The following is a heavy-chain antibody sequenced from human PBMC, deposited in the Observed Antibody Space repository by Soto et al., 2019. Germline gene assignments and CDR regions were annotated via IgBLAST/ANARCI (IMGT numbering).Heavy chain of an antibody. V-gene: IGHV1-18*01. CDR3: ARSIAAAVDFDY. J-gene: IGHJ4*02. CDR2: ISAYNGNT. Sequence: QVQLVQSGAEVKKPGASVKVSCKASGYTFTSYGISWVRQAPGQGLEWMGWISAYNGNTNYAQKRQGRVTRTTATTTRTAYMELRSLRSHDTAVYYCARSIAAAVDFDYWGQGTLVTVSS. CDR1: GYTFTSYG. D-gene: IGHD6-13*01.